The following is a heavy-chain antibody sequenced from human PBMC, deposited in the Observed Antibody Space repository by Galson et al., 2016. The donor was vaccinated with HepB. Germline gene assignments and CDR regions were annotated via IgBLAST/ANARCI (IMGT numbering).Heavy chain of an antibody. J-gene: IGHJ1*01. CDR3: ARDFWSGYYPPLGH. CDR2: IVPILNTA. V-gene: IGHV1-69*13. Sequence: SVKVSCKASGDTFSTYGFNWMRQAPGQGLEWMGRIVPILNTATYPQKFQGRVTITADESTSTAYMELSSLRSEDTALYYCARDFWSGYYPPLGHWGQGTLVTVSS. CDR1: GDTFSTYG. D-gene: IGHD3-3*01.